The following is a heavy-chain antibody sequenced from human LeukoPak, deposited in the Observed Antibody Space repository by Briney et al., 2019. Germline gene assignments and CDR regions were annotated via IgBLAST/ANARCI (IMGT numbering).Heavy chain of an antibody. J-gene: IGHJ4*02. CDR2: INPNSGGT. CDR1: GYTFTSYD. CDR3: ARDRLYYSSGWNDY. Sequence: GASVKVSCKASGYTFTSYDINWVRQAPGQGLEWMGWINPNSGGTNYAQKFQGRVTMTRDTSISTAYMELSRLRSDDTAVYYCARDRLYYSSGWNDYWGQGTLVTVSS. V-gene: IGHV1-2*02. D-gene: IGHD6-19*01.